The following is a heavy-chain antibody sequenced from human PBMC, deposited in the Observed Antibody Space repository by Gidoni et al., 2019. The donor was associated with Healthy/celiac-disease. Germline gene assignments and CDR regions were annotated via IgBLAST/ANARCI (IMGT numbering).Heavy chain of an antibody. CDR1: GCTVSSDG. D-gene: IGHD3-16*01. Sequence: VQLVESGGGVVKPGRSRRRSCAASGCTVSSDGMRWGRQAPGKGLEWVAVISYDGSNKYYADSVKGRFTISRDNSKNTLYLQMNSLRAEDTAVYYCARDGLYYDYIWGSYNYYYMDVWGKGTTVTVSS. CDR3: ARDGLYYDYIWGSYNYYYMDV. V-gene: IGHV3-30*03. J-gene: IGHJ6*03. CDR2: ISYDGSNK.